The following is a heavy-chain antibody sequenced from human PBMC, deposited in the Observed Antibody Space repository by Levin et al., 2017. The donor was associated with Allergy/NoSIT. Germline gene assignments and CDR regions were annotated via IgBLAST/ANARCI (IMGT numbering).Heavy chain of an antibody. CDR3: ATDPVGYCSNGVCYTTFYFDH. D-gene: IGHD2-8*01. CDR1: GFTFSSYA. CDR2: ISGSGGST. V-gene: IGHV3-23*01. Sequence: PGGSLRLSCAASGFTFSSYAMSWVRQAPGKGLEWVSAISGSGGSTYYADSVKGRFTISRYNSKNTVYLQMNSLRVEDTAVYFCATDPVGYCSNGVCYTTFYFDHWGQGTLVTVSS. J-gene: IGHJ4*02.